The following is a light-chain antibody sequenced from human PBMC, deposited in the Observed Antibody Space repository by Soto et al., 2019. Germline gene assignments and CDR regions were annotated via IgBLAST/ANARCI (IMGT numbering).Light chain of an antibody. V-gene: IGLV2-14*01. Sequence: QSVLAQPASVSGSPGQTITISCTGTSSDVGGYNAVSWYQHHPGKAPKLIIYEVTHQPAGISDRFSASKSGNTASLTISGLQAEDEADYYCNSFRVNRLYVFGTGTKVTVL. J-gene: IGLJ1*01. CDR2: EVT. CDR3: NSFRVNRLYV. CDR1: SSDVGGYNA.